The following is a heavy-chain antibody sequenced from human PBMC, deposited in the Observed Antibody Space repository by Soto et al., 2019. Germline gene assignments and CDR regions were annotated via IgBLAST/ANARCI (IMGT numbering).Heavy chain of an antibody. CDR2: TYYRSKRYN. J-gene: IGHJ4*02. CDR1: GDSVSSNSAA. V-gene: IGHV6-1*01. CDR3: ARDWYSSSYCYFDY. D-gene: IGHD6-6*01. Sequence: PSQTLSLTCALSGDSVSSNSAAGNCIMHSGSRVLEWLGRTYYRSKRYNDYAVSVKSRITINPDTSKNHFSLQLNSVTPEDTAVYYCARDWYSSSYCYFDYWGQATLVTVSS.